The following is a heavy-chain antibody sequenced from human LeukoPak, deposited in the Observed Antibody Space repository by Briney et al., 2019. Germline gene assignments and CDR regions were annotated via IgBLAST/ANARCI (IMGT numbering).Heavy chain of an antibody. D-gene: IGHD2-2*03. CDR1: GFTVTSNY. V-gene: IGHV3-66*01. CDR2: IYSGGTT. J-gene: IGHJ4*02. CDR3: ARASWISTADAVC. Sequence: GGSLRLSCVVSGFTVTSNYMGWVRQAPGKGLEWVSVIYSGGTTNYADSVKGRFTVYRDNSKNTLYLQMNNLRVEDTAIYYCARASWISTADAVCWGQGTQVTVSS.